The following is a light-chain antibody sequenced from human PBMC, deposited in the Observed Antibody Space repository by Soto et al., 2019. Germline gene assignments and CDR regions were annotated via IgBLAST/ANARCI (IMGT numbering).Light chain of an antibody. CDR1: QSVSNSY. CDR3: QQYGSSLL. V-gene: IGKV3-20*01. CDR2: GAS. Sequence: EIVLTQSPGTLSLSPGERATLSCRASQSVSNSYLAWYQQKPGQAPRLLIYGASSRATGIPDRISGSGSGTDFTLTISRLEPEDFAVYYCQQYGSSLLFGGGTKVEIK. J-gene: IGKJ4*01.